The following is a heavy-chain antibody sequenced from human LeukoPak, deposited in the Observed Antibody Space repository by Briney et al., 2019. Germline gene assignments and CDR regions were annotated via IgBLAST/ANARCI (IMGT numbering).Heavy chain of an antibody. J-gene: IGHJ5*02. D-gene: IGHD4-17*01. CDR3: ARESSDYGAGWFDP. Sequence: ASVKVSCKASGYTFTSYGIIWVRQAPGQGLEWMGWISAYNGNTNYAQKLQGRVTMTTDTSTSTAYMELRSLRSDDTAVYYCARESSDYGAGWFDPWGQGTLVTVSS. V-gene: IGHV1-18*01. CDR1: GYTFTSYG. CDR2: ISAYNGNT.